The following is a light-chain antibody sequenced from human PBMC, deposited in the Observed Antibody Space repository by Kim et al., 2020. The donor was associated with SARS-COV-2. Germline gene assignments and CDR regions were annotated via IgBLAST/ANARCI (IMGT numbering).Light chain of an antibody. CDR3: QQRSNWLIT. CDR1: QSVTGY. CDR2: DKS. J-gene: IGKJ5*01. V-gene: IGKV3-11*01. Sequence: EIALTQSPATLYLSPGERVTLSCRASQSVTGYLAWYQQKPGQAPRLLIYDKSNRASGIPARFSGSGSGTDFTLTINSLEPEDFAVYYCQQRSNWLITFGQGTRLEIK.